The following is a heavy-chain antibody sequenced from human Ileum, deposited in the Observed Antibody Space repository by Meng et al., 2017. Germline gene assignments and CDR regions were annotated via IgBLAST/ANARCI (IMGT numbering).Heavy chain of an antibody. CDR1: GFTFSNYW. Sequence: GESLKISCAASGFTFSNYWVSWLRQTPEKRLEWVANINQDGTAKYYEDSVKGRFTVSRDNGKNSLFLQMNSLGAEDTAVYYCARIKGSRSHWDYWGQGTRVTVSS. D-gene: IGHD3-10*01. CDR3: ARIKGSRSHWDY. V-gene: IGHV3-7*01. J-gene: IGHJ4*02. CDR2: INQDGTAK.